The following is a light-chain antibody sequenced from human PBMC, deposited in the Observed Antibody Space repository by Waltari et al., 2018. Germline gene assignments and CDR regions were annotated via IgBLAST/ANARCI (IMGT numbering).Light chain of an antibody. CDR2: GDG. Sequence: WSQQLPGTAPRRLVSGDGNRPSGVPGRFSGSKSGSSASLAITGLQAEDEADYYCQSYDSSLSGVFGGGTKLTVL. CDR3: QSYDSSLSGV. J-gene: IGLJ2*01. V-gene: IGLV1-40*01.